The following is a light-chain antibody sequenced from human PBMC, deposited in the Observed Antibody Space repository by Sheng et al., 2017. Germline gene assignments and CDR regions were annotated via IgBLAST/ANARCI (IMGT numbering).Light chain of an antibody. CDR3: SSFASGLTVV. CDR1: SSDIGTYKY. V-gene: IGLV2-14*01. Sequence: QSALTQPASVSGSPGQSITISCTGSSSDIGTYKYVSWYQQHPGKAPKVMIYEVSNRPSGVSDRFSGSKSGNTASLTISGLQAEDEADYYCSSFASGLTVVFGSGTKVTVL. CDR2: EVS. J-gene: IGLJ1*01.